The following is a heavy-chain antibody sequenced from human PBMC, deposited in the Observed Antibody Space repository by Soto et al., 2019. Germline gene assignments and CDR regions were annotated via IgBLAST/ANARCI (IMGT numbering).Heavy chain of an antibody. CDR2: IYSDGSRT. J-gene: IGHJ6*03. D-gene: IGHD3-10*01. CDR3: ARGAGGYYYMDV. V-gene: IGHV3-74*01. Sequence: EVQLVESGGGLVQPGGSLRLSCAASGFTFSSYWMHWVRQAPGKGLVWVSRIYSDGSRTSYADSVKGRFTISRDNAKNTLYLQMDSLSAEDTAVYYCARGAGGYYYMDVWGKGTTVTVSS. CDR1: GFTFSSYW.